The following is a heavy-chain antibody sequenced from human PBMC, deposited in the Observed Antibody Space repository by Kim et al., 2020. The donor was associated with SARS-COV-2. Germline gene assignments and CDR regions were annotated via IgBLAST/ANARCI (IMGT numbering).Heavy chain of an antibody. CDR2: INHSGYT. J-gene: IGHJ4*02. CDR3: ARGHSTSGYDY. Sequence: SETLSLTCAVDGESFSGYYWSWIRQAPGKGLEWIGEINHSGYTNDNPSLQSRVTLSVDTSNNQFSLRLSSVTAAATAIYYCARGHSTSGYDYWGQGDLVT. D-gene: IGHD2-2*01. V-gene: IGHV4-34*01. CDR1: GESFSGYY.